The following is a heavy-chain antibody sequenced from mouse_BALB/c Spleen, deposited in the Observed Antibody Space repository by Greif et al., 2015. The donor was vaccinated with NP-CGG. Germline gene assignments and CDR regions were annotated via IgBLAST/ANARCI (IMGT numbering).Heavy chain of an antibody. D-gene: IGHD2-1*01. CDR1: GYTFTSYW. CDR3: TTLYYGNYVYYAMGY. CDR2: IYPSDSYT. Sequence: VQLQESGAELVRPGASVKLSCKASGYTFTSYWINWVKQRPGQGLEWIGNIYPSDSYTNYNQKLKDKATLTVDKSSSTAYMQLSSPTSEDSAVYYCTTLYYGNYVYYAMGYWGQGTSVTVSS. J-gene: IGHJ4*01. V-gene: IGHV1-69*02.